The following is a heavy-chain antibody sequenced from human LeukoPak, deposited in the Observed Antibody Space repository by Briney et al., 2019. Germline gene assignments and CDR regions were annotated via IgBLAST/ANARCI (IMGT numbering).Heavy chain of an antibody. Sequence: GGSLRLSCAASGFTFSDYYMSWIRQAPGKGLEWVSYISSSSSYTNYADSVKGRFTTSRDNAKNSLYLQMNSLRAEDTAVYYCARAAYDILTGKNPSVFDYWGQGTLVTVSS. CDR3: ARAAYDILTGKNPSVFDY. J-gene: IGHJ4*02. CDR1: GFTFSDYY. V-gene: IGHV3-11*06. CDR2: ISSSSSYT. D-gene: IGHD3-9*01.